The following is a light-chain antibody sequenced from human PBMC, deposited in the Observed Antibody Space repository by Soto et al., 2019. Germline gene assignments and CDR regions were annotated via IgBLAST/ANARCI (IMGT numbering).Light chain of an antibody. V-gene: IGKV1-6*01. CDR1: QSVSSS. CDR3: LQDYNYPWT. Sequence: IQMTQSPSTLSASVGDRVTITCRASQSVSSSLNWYQQKPGKAPKLLIYAASSLQSGVPSRFSGSGSGTDFTLTISSLQPEDFATYYCLQDYNYPWTFGQGTKVDIK. J-gene: IGKJ1*01. CDR2: AAS.